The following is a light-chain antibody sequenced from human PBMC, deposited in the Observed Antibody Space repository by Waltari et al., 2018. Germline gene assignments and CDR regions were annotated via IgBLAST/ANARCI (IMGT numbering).Light chain of an antibody. CDR3: QQFNSYSSVT. Sequence: DIQMTQSPSTLSASVGDRVTITCRASQSISSWLAWYQQKPGKAPKLLIYEASTLQSGVPARVSGSGSGTEFTLTISSLQPDDFATYYCQQFNSYSSVTFGQGTRLEIQ. CDR1: QSISSW. J-gene: IGKJ5*01. V-gene: IGKV1-5*03. CDR2: EAS.